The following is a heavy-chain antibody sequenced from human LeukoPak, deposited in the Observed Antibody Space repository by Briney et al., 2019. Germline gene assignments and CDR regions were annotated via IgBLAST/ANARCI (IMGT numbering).Heavy chain of an antibody. V-gene: IGHV3-23*01. Sequence: PGGSLRLSCAASGFTFSSYAMSWVRQAPGKGLEWVSAISGSGGSTYYADSVKGRFTISRDNSKNTLYLQMNSLRAEDTAVYYCAKAGTKTSDYYDSSGYSEFDYWGQGTLVTVSS. CDR1: GFTFSSYA. D-gene: IGHD3-22*01. CDR3: AKAGTKTSDYYDSSGYSEFDY. J-gene: IGHJ4*02. CDR2: ISGSGGST.